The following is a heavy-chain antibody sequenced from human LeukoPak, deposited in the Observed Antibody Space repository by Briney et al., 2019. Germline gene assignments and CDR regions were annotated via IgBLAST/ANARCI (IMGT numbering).Heavy chain of an antibody. CDR2: ITSGGGST. V-gene: IGHV3-23*01. CDR1: GFTFSSYA. J-gene: IGHJ4*02. CDR3: ARDHPDCIGSSCVLFDY. D-gene: IGHD2-2*01. Sequence: GGSLRRSCAASGFTFSSYAMSWVRQVPGKGLESVSTITSGGGSTFYADSVKGRFTISRDSSKNTLYLRMSSLRAEDTAVYYCARDHPDCIGSSCVLFDYWGQGTLVTVSS.